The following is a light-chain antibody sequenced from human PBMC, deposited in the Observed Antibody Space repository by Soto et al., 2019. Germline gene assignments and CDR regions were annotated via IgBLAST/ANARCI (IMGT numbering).Light chain of an antibody. V-gene: IGKV3-20*01. CDR1: QSVSSSY. J-gene: IGKJ1*01. CDR2: GAS. Sequence: EIVLTQSPGALSLSPGERATLSCRASQSVSSSYLAWYQQKPGQAPRLLIYGASSRATGIPDRLSGSGSGTDFTLTISRLEPEDFAVYYCQQYGNSPPWTFGQGTKVEIK. CDR3: QQYGNSPPWT.